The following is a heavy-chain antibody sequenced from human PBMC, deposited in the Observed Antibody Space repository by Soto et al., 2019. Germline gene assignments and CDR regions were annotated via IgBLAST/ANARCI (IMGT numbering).Heavy chain of an antibody. D-gene: IGHD6-19*01. CDR3: ARDPGYSSGWSHWFDP. V-gene: IGHV4-59*12. CDR2: VYYSGST. J-gene: IGHJ5*02. CDR1: GGSISNYY. Sequence: PSETLSLTCTISGGSISNYYWTWIRQTPGKGLEWIGYVYYSGSTNYNPSLKSRVTISVDKSKNQFSLKLSSVTAADTAVYYCARDPGYSSGWSHWFDPWGQGTLVTVSS.